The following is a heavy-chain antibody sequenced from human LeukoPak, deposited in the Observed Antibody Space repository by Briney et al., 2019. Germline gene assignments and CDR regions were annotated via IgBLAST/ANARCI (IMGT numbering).Heavy chain of an antibody. Sequence: GGSLRLSCAASGFTFDDYAMHWVRQAPGKGLEWVSGISWNSGSIGYADSVKGRFTISRDNAKNSLYLQMNSLRAEDTALYYGAKDMASSGRDDPFDYWGQGTLVTVSS. D-gene: IGHD6-19*01. J-gene: IGHJ4*02. CDR2: ISWNSGSI. CDR3: AKDMASSGRDDPFDY. V-gene: IGHV3-9*01. CDR1: GFTFDDYA.